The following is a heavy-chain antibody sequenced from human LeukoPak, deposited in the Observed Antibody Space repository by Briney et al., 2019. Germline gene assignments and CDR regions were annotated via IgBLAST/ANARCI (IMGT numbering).Heavy chain of an antibody. D-gene: IGHD4-23*01. J-gene: IGHJ3*02. CDR1: GFTFRDHW. V-gene: IGHV3-74*01. CDR2: INGYETST. Sequence: GGSLRLSFEASGFTFRDHWMDSGRQVPGKRLVWGFRINGYETSTAYADSVKGRFTISRDNSKNTLYLQMNSLRAEDTAVYYCASYGGSGGSYGAFDIWGQGTMVTVSA. CDR3: ASYGGSGGSYGAFDI.